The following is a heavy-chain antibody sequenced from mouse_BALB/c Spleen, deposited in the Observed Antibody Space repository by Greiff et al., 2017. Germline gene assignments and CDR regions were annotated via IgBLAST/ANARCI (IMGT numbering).Heavy chain of an antibody. CDR1: GFNIKDYY. CDR2: IDPENGNT. D-gene: IGHD2-10*01. CDR3: ARYGAYYGNYFAY. V-gene: IGHV14-1*02. Sequence: VQLQQSGAELVRPGALVKLSCKASGFNIKDYYMHWVKQRPEQGLEWIGWIDPENGNTIYDPKFQGKASITADTSSNTAYLKLSSLTSEDTAVYYCARYGAYYGNYFAYWGQGTLVTVSA. J-gene: IGHJ3*01.